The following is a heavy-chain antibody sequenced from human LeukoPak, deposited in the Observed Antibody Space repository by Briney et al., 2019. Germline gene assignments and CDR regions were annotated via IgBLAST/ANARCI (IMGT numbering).Heavy chain of an antibody. V-gene: IGHV3-33*06. CDR1: GLTFSSYG. Sequence: GGSLRLSCAASGLTFSSYGMHWVRQAPGKGLEWVAVIWYDGSNKYYADSVKGRFTISRDNSKNTLYLQMNSLRAEDTAVYYCAKDSAVARGQYYFDYWGQGTLVTVSS. D-gene: IGHD6-19*01. CDR3: AKDSAVARGQYYFDY. J-gene: IGHJ4*02. CDR2: IWYDGSNK.